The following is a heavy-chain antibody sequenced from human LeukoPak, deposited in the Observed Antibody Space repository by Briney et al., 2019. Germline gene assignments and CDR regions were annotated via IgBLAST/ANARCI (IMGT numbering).Heavy chain of an antibody. CDR3: ARSNTYYYDSSGYYADY. J-gene: IGHJ4*02. D-gene: IGHD3-22*01. CDR2: IIPIFGTA. Sequence: SVKVSCKXSGGTFSSDAISWVRQAPGQGLEGMGGIIPIFGTANYSQKFQGRVTITTDEATSTAYMELSSLRSEDTAVYYCARSNTYYYDSSGYYADYWGQGTLVTVSS. V-gene: IGHV1-69*05. CDR1: GGTFSSDA.